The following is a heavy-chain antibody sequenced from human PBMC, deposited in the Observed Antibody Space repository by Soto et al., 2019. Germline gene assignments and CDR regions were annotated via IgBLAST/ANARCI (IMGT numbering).Heavy chain of an antibody. V-gene: IGHV3-74*01. CDR1: GFTFSSYW. D-gene: IGHD3-22*01. J-gene: IGHJ4*02. CDR2: IKSDGSGT. CDR3: ARGDGDYYDGNGYLGRH. Sequence: EVQLVESGGGLVQPGGSLRLSCAASGFTFSSYWMHWVRQAPGKGLVWVSRIKSDGSGTYYADSVKGRLTISRDNAKNTLYLQINRLRAEDTAVYYCARGDGDYYDGNGYLGRHWGQGTLVTVSS.